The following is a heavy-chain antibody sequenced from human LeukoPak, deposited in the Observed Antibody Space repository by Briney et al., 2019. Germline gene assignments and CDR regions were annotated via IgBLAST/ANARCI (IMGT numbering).Heavy chain of an antibody. Sequence: SETLSLTCTVSGGSISSGDYYWSWIRQPPGKGLEWIGYIYYSGSTYYNPSLKSRVTISVDTSKNQFSLKLSSVTAADTAVYYCARDPGGGRGFDYWGQGTLVTVSS. CDR2: IYYSGST. J-gene: IGHJ4*02. CDR1: GGSISSGDYY. D-gene: IGHD1-26*01. V-gene: IGHV4-30-4*08. CDR3: ARDPGGGRGFDY.